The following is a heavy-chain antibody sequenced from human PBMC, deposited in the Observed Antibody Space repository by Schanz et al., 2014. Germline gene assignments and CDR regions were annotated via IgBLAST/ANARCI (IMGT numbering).Heavy chain of an antibody. CDR1: GFSFSSYA. V-gene: IGHV3-23*04. CDR2: ISGSGAST. Sequence: EVQLAESGGGLVQPGGSLRLSCATSGFSFSSYAINWVRQAPGKGLEWVSGISGSGASTYYADSVKGRFTISRDNSNKTVDLQMNSLRAEDTALYYCARDRRNADLDYWGQGTLVTVSS. J-gene: IGHJ4*02. CDR3: ARDRRNADLDY. D-gene: IGHD1-1*01.